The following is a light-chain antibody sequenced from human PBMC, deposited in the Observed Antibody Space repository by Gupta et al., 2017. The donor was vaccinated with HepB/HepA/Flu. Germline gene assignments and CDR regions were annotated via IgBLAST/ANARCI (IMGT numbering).Light chain of an antibody. CDR3: GAWDDSLSAGV. J-gene: IGLJ3*02. CDR2: DNT. Sequence: QSVFTQPPSVSPSPGQKVPTSCSGSRSNIGRNYVACFQQLPGTAPKLLIYDNTKRPSGIPDRFSGAKSGTSSTLFITRLQTGDEADYYCGAWDDSLSAGVFGGGTKLTVL. CDR1: RSNIGRNY. V-gene: IGLV1-51*01.